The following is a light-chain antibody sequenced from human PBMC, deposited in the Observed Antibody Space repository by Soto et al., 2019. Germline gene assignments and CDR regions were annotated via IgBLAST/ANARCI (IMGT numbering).Light chain of an antibody. CDR2: AAS. J-gene: IGKJ1*01. CDR3: QQYYASSWT. CDR1: QSISSTY. V-gene: IGKV3-20*01. Sequence: EIVLTQSPGTLSLSPGERATLSCRASQSISSTYLAWYRQKPGQAPSLLIYAASSRATGITDRFSGSGSGTDFTLTISRLEPEDFAVYYCQQYYASSWTFGQGTRVEIK.